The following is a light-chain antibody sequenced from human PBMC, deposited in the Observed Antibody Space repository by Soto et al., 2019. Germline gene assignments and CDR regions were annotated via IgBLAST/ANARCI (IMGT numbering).Light chain of an antibody. Sequence: QSALTQPRSVSGSHGQSVTISCTGTSTDVGGSNNVSWYQQHPGKAPKLMIYDVSERPSGVPDRFSGSKSGNTDSLTISGLQAEDEADYYCCSYAVTFYVFGTGTKLTVL. CDR1: STDVGGSNN. V-gene: IGLV2-11*01. CDR3: CSYAVTFYV. CDR2: DVS. J-gene: IGLJ1*01.